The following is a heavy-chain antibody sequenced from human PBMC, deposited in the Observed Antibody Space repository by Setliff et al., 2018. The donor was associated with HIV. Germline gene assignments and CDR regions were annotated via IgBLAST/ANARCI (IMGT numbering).Heavy chain of an antibody. Sequence: SETLSLTCTVSGGSISSSSYYWGWIRQPPGKGLEWIGSIYYSGSTYYNPSLKSRVTISVDTSKNQFSLKLSSVTAADTAVYYCARVDCSSTSCYRDYYYDMDVWGKGTTVTVSS. CDR3: ARVDCSSTSCYRDYYYDMDV. V-gene: IGHV4-39*01. CDR1: GGSISSSSYY. CDR2: IYYSGST. D-gene: IGHD2-2*01. J-gene: IGHJ6*03.